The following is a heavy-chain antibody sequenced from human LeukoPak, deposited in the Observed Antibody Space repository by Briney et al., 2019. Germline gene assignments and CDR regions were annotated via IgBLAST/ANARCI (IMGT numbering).Heavy chain of an antibody. Sequence: SQTLSLTCTVSGGSISSGSYYWSWIRQPAGKGLEWIGRIYTSGSTNYNPSLKSRVTISVDTSKNQFSLKLSSVTAADTAVYYCARDHNGSGSYRDWYYMDVWGKGTTVTVPS. J-gene: IGHJ6*03. D-gene: IGHD1-26*01. CDR1: GGSISSGSYY. CDR3: ARDHNGSGSYRDWYYMDV. V-gene: IGHV4-61*02. CDR2: IYTSGST.